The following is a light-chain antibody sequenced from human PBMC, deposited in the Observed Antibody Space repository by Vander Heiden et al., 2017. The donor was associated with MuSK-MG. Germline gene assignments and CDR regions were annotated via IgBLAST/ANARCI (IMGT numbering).Light chain of an antibody. CDR2: DVS. CDR3: QHRASWPLT. V-gene: IGKV3-11*01. CDR1: QSVSSY. Sequence: EIVLTQSPATLSLSPGERATLSCRASQSVSSYLVWYQQKPGQAPRLLIYDVSNRATGIPARFSGSGSGADFTLTISSLEPEDFAFYYCQHRASWPLTFGPGTKVEIK. J-gene: IGKJ3*01.